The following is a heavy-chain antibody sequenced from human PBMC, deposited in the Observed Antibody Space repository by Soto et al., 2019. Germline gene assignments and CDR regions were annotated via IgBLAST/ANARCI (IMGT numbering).Heavy chain of an antibody. CDR2: IYYSGST. D-gene: IGHD2-15*01. CDR1: GGSISSGGYY. CDR3: ARGGCSGGSCYYYFDY. J-gene: IGHJ4*02. Sequence: QVQLQESGPGLVKPSQTLSLTCTVSGGSISSGGYYWSWIRQHPGKGLEWIGYIYYSGSTYYNPSLNSRLTISVDTSKNQFSVKLSAVTAADTAVYYCARGGCSGGSCYYYFDYWGQGTLVTVSS. V-gene: IGHV4-31*03.